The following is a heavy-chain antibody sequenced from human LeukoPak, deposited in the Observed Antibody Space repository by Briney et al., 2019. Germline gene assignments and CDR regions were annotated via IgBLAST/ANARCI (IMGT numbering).Heavy chain of an antibody. Sequence: PGGSLRLSCAASGFTFGSYAMSWVRQAPGKGLEWVSAISGSGGSTYYADSVKGRFTISRDNSKNTLYLQMNSLRAEDTAVYYCAKFIAAAGTNFDYWGQGTLVTVSS. CDR3: AKFIAAAGTNFDY. CDR2: ISGSGGST. V-gene: IGHV3-23*01. D-gene: IGHD6-13*01. J-gene: IGHJ4*02. CDR1: GFTFGSYA.